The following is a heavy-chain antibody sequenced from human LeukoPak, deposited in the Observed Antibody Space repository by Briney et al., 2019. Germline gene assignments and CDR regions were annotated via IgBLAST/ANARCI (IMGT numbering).Heavy chain of an antibody. CDR3: ATCSSTSCYTGNLDY. CDR2: ISGSGGST. D-gene: IGHD2-2*02. V-gene: IGHV3-23*01. J-gene: IGHJ4*02. CDR1: GFTFSSYA. Sequence: PGGSLRLSCAASGFTFSSYAMSWVRQAPGKGLEWVSAISGSGGSTYYADSVKGRFTISRDNPKNTLYLQMNSLRAEDTAVYYCATCSSTSCYTGNLDYWGQGTLVTVSS.